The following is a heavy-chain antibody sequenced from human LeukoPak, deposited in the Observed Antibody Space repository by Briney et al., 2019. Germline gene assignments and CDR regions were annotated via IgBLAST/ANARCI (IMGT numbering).Heavy chain of an antibody. V-gene: IGHV5-51*01. CDR1: GYNFTNYW. Sequence: GESLKISCKGSGYNFTNYWIGWVRQMPGKGLEWMGIIYPGDSDTRYSPSFQGQVTISADKSISTAYLQWSSLKASDTAMYYCARHQDVADVPNWFDPWGQGTLVTVSS. J-gene: IGHJ5*02. D-gene: IGHD2-15*01. CDR3: ARHQDVADVPNWFDP. CDR2: IYPGDSDT.